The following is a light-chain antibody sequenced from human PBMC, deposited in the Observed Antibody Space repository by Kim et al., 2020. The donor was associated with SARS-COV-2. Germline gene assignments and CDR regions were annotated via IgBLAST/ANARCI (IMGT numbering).Light chain of an antibody. CDR2: EDS. J-gene: IGLJ3*02. Sequence: SYELTQPPSVSVSPGQMARITCSGDALPKKYAYWYQQKSGQAPVLVIYEDSKGPSGIPERFSGSSSGTMATLTISGAQVEDEADYYCYSTDSSGNHRVFGGGTKLTVL. CDR1: ALPKKY. V-gene: IGLV3-10*01. CDR3: YSTDSSGNHRV.